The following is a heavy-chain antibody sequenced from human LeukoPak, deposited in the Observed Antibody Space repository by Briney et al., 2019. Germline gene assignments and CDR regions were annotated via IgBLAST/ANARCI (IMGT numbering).Heavy chain of an antibody. CDR1: GFTFSSYG. CDR3: AKASVEPLIALMVYAIPGGYFDY. Sequence: PGGSLRLSCAASGFTFSSYGMHWVRQAPGKGLEWVAVIWYDGSNKYYADSVKGRFTISRDNSKNTLYLQMNSLRAEDTAVYYCAKASVEPLIALMVYAIPGGYFDYWGQGTLVTVSS. CDR2: IWYDGSNK. V-gene: IGHV3-33*06. D-gene: IGHD2-8*01. J-gene: IGHJ4*02.